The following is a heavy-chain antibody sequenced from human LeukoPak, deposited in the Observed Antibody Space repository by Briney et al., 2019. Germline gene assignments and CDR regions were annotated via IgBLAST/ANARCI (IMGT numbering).Heavy chain of an antibody. D-gene: IGHD3-22*01. Sequence: SETLSLTCTVSGGSISSYYWSWIRDPPGKGLEWMGFIYYSGITTYNPSLKSRVTISVDTSRNQFSLKMNSMTAADTALYYCAAGRMITEVNALDYWGQGTLVTVSS. CDR2: IYYSGIT. J-gene: IGHJ4*02. V-gene: IGHV4-59*08. CDR3: AAGRMITEVNALDY. CDR1: GGSISSYY.